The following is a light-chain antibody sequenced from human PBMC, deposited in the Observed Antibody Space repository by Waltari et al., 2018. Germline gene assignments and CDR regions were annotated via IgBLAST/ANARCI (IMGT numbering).Light chain of an antibody. CDR1: QSVSSSD. CDR2: GAF. CDR3: QQFGSSPPYT. J-gene: IGKJ2*01. V-gene: IGKV3-20*01. Sequence: EIVLTQSPGTLSLSPGDRATLSCRARQSVSSSDLAWYQHRPGQAPRLLIYGAFNRASDIPDRFSGRGSGTDFILTISRLEPEDFALYYCQQFGSSPPYTFGQGTKLEI.